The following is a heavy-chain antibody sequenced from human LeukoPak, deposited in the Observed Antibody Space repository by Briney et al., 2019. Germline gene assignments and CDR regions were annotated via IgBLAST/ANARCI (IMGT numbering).Heavy chain of an antibody. J-gene: IGHJ4*02. CDR3: ARGDSSGYSLYFDY. D-gene: IGHD3-22*01. CDR1: GYSISSGYY. V-gene: IGHV4-61*01. CDR2: IYYSGST. Sequence: SETLSLTCAVSGYSISSGYYWGWIRRPPGKGLEWIGYIYYSGSTNYNPSLKSRVTISVDTSKNQFSLKLSSVTAADTAAYYCARGDSSGYSLYFDYWGQGTLVTVSS.